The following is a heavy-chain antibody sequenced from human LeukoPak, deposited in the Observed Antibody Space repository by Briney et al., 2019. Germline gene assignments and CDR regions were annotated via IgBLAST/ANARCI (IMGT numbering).Heavy chain of an antibody. V-gene: IGHV3-7*01. J-gene: IGHJ4*02. Sequence: GGSLRLSCAGSGFTSSQYWMTWIRQAPEKGLEWTAHISPDGGAIYYGDSVKGRFTISRDNAKNSVFLQMNSLRVEDTAVYYCAKLLRGVVVPYFDYWGQGILVTVSS. CDR2: ISPDGGAI. CDR3: AKLLRGVVVPYFDY. D-gene: IGHD3-10*01. CDR1: GFTSSQYW.